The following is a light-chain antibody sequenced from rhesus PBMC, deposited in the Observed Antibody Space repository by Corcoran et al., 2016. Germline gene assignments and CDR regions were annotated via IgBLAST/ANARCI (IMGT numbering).Light chain of an antibody. J-gene: IGKJ2*01. CDR2: SAY. CDR1: QSVGSY. Sequence: EIVMTQSPATLSLSPGETATLSCRASQSVGSYLAWYPPHPGQAPKPHVHSAYFRAIGIPDRFRGSGSRTDFTLTMSSLEPEDVGIYHCQQYNDLLYSFGQGTKVEIK. CDR3: QQYNDLLYS. V-gene: IGKV3-40*01.